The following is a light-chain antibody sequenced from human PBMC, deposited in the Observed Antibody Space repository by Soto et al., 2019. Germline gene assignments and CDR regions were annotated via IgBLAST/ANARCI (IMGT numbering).Light chain of an antibody. CDR2: DAS. J-gene: IGKJ1*01. CDR1: QSISSW. CDR3: QHYNSDSEA. V-gene: IGKV1-5*01. Sequence: DIQMTQSPSTLSASVGDRVTITCRARQSISSWLAWYQQKPGKAPKLLIYDASSLESGVPSRFSGSGSGTEFTLTISSLQPDDFATYYCQHYNSDSEAFGQGTKVDIK.